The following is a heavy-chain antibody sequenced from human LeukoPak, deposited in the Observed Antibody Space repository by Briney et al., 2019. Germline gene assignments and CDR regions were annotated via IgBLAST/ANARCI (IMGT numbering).Heavy chain of an antibody. CDR2: INHSGST. CDR3: ARVRVTYYYGSGSYYDWYFDL. J-gene: IGHJ2*01. CDR1: GGSFSGYY. Sequence: SETLSLTCAVYGGSFSGYYWSWIRQPPGKGLEWIGEINHSGSTNYNPSLKSRVTISVDTSKNQFSLKLSSVTAADTAVYYCARVRVTYYYGSGSYYDWYFDLWGRGTLVTVSS. D-gene: IGHD3-10*01. V-gene: IGHV4-34*01.